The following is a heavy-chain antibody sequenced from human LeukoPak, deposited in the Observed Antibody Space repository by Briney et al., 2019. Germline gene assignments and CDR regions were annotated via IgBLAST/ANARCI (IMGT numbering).Heavy chain of an antibody. CDR1: GGTLNSYV. CDR3: ARTPLTYSSGWYFDY. J-gene: IGHJ4*02. Sequence: ASVKVSCKASGGTLNSYVISWVRQAPGQGLEWMGGIIPISGTTNYAQKFQGRVTITADKSTSTAYMELSSLRSEDTAVYYCARTPLTYSSGWYFDYWGQGTLVTVSS. CDR2: IIPISGTT. V-gene: IGHV1-69*06. D-gene: IGHD6-19*01.